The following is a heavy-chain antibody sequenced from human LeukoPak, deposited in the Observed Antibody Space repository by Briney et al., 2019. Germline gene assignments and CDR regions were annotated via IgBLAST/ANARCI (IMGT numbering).Heavy chain of an antibody. D-gene: IGHD3-10*01. CDR1: GFTFSSYE. Sequence: PGGSLRLSCAASGFTFSSYEMNWVRQAPGKGLEWVSYISTSGSTIYYADSVKGRFTISRDNAKNSLYLQMNSLRAEDTAVYYCARVPNNYYYGSGSPDYWGQGTLVTVSS. V-gene: IGHV3-48*03. J-gene: IGHJ4*02. CDR2: ISTSGSTI. CDR3: ARVPNNYYYGSGSPDY.